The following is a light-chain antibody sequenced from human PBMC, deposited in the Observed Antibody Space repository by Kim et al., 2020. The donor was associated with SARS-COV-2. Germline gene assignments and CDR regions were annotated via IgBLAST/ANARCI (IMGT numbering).Light chain of an antibody. J-gene: IGKJ2*01. CDR2: DAS. Sequence: LSASVGDRVTITCRATQTFGSWLAWYQHKPGKAPKLLIYDASTVENGVPSRFSGSGSGTEFTLTISSLQPDDVATYYCQQYSIYSTFGQGTKLEI. CDR1: QTFGSW. CDR3: QQYSIYST. V-gene: IGKV1-5*01.